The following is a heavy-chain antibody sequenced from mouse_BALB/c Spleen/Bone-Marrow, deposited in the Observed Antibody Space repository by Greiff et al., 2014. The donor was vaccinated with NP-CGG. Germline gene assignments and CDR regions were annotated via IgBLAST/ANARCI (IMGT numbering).Heavy chain of an antibody. CDR1: GYAFSSYW. Sequence: VQLQQSGAELVRPGSSVKISCKASGYAFSSYWMNWVKQRPGQGLEWIGQIYPGDGDTNYNGKFKGKATLTADKSSSTTYMQLRSLTPEYFAVYFCACQYSTNFDYWGQGTTVTVSS. J-gene: IGHJ2*01. V-gene: IGHV1-80*01. D-gene: IGHD2-5*01. CDR3: ACQYSTNFDY. CDR2: IYPGDGDT.